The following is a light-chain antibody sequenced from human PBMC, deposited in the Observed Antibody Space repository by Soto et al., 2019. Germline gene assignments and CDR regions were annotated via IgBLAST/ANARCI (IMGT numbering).Light chain of an antibody. CDR3: QQGSTFPT. J-gene: IGKJ1*01. CDR1: QGIGSW. Sequence: DIQMTESPSFVSASVGDRVSITCRASQGIGSWLAWYQQKPGTAPNLLIYSASSLQSGVPSRFRGSGSGTDFTLTISSLQPEDFATYYCQQGSTFPTFGQGTKVEVK. CDR2: SAS. V-gene: IGKV1-12*01.